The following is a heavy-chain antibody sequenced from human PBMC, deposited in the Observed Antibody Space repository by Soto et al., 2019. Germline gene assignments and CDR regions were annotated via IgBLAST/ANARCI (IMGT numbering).Heavy chain of an antibody. CDR2: IDTDGGGT. CDR1: GFTLRSHR. CDR3: ATVFDL. V-gene: IGHV3-74*01. J-gene: IGHJ5*02. Sequence: EVQLVESGGGLVQPGGSLRVSCAASGFTLRSHRIHWVRQAPGKGLEWVSRIDTDGGGTSYADSVKGRFTISTDNAKNTVYLQMNGLRAEDRAVYSCATVFDLWGQGSVVTVSS.